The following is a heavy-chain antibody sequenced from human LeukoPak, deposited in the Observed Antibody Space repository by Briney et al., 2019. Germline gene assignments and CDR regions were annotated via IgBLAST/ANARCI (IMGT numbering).Heavy chain of an antibody. CDR2: IWYDGSNK. CDR1: GFTFSSYG. CDR3: AKETVVVVAATPDAFDI. J-gene: IGHJ3*02. D-gene: IGHD2-15*01. Sequence: GGSLRLSCAASGFTFSSYGMHWVRQAPGKGLEWVAVIWYDGSNKYYADSVKGRFTISRDNSKNTLYLQMNSLRAEDTAVYYCAKETVVVVAATPDAFDIWGQGTMVTVSS. V-gene: IGHV3-33*06.